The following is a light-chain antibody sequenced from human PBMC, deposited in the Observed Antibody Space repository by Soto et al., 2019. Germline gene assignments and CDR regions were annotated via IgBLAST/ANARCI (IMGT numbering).Light chain of an antibody. CDR1: SSNIGSNT. Sequence: QSVVTQAPSASGTPGQRVTISCSGRSSNIGSNTVYWYQQLPGTAPKLLIYSNNQRPSGVPERFSGSQSGTSASLAINGLQSEDEAEYYCATWDDSLPAVFGGGTKVTVL. V-gene: IGLV1-44*01. J-gene: IGLJ2*01. CDR2: SNN. CDR3: ATWDDSLPAV.